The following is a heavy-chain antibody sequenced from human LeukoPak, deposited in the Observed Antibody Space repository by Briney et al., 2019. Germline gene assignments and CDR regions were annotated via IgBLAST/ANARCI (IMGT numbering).Heavy chain of an antibody. V-gene: IGHV3-23*01. J-gene: IGHJ4*02. CDR2: ISGSGGST. Sequence: SGGSLRLSCAASGFTFSSYAMSWVRQAPGKGLEWVSAISGSGGSTYSADSVKGRFTIYRDNSKNTLYLQMNSLRAEDTAVYYCAKGQGAGVLGFLEWLSLDSWGQGTLVTVS. D-gene: IGHD3-3*01. CDR3: AKGQGAGVLGFLEWLSLDS. CDR1: GFTFSSYA.